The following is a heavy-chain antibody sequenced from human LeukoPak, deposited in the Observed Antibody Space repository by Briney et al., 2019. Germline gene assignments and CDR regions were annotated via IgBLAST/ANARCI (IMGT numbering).Heavy chain of an antibody. CDR1: GGTFSGYA. D-gene: IGHD3-3*01. Sequence: SVKLSCTASGGTFSGYAISWVRQAPGQGLEWMGGIIPIFGTANYAPKLQRRVTSTTAESTSTAYVQLSSTTSEATALYCCASPGLLGITIFGVALDYWGQGTLVTVS. V-gene: IGHV1-69*05. J-gene: IGHJ4*02. CDR3: ASPGLLGITIFGVALDY. CDR2: IIPIFGTA.